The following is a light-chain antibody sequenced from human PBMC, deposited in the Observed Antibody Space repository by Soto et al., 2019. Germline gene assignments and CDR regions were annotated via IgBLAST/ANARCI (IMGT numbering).Light chain of an antibody. CDR3: QQYNTWYT. Sequence: EIVMTQSPAPLSVSLGERATLSCRASQNVCSYLAWYQQKPGQAPSLLIYGAYTRATGIPARFSGSGSGTEFTLTISSLQSEDFAVYYCQQYNTWYTFGQGTKLEIK. CDR2: GAY. J-gene: IGKJ2*01. V-gene: IGKV3D-15*01. CDR1: QNVCSY.